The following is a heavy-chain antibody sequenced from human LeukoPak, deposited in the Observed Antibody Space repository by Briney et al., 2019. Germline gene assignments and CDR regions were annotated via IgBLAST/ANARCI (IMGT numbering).Heavy chain of an antibody. D-gene: IGHD2-8*01. CDR2: INWNGGST. CDR1: GFTFDDYA. Sequence: PGGSLRLSCAVSGFTFDDYAMSWVRQAPGKGLEWVSGINWNGGSTGYADSVKGRFTISRDNAKNSLYLQMNSLRAEDTALYYCARGYDSTNFDYWGQGTLVTVSP. V-gene: IGHV3-20*04. J-gene: IGHJ4*02. CDR3: ARGYDSTNFDY.